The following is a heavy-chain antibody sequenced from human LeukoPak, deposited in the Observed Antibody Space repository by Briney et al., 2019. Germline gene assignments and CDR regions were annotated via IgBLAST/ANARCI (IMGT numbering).Heavy chain of an antibody. CDR3: ARLDSSGWYYFDY. J-gene: IGHJ4*02. D-gene: IGHD6-19*01. CDR1: GGTFSSYA. V-gene: IGHV1-69*04. CDR2: IIPIFGIA. Sequence: VASVKVPCKASGGTFSSYAISWVRQAPGQGLEWMGRIIPIFGIANYAQKFQGRVTITADKSTSTAYMELSSLRSEDTAVYYCARLDSSGWYYFDYWGQGTLVTVSS.